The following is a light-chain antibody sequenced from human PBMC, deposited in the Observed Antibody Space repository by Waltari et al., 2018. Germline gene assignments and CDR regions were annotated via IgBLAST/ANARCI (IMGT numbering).Light chain of an antibody. V-gene: IGLV6-57*04. Sequence: NFMLTQPHSVSESPGKTVIISCTRSSGNIVNNYVQWYQQRPGSAPTILIYEDDQRPSTVPARFSGSIDSSSNSASLTISGLRPEDEGDYYCQSYDSLFVFGTGTRVTV. CDR2: EDD. CDR3: QSYDSLFV. J-gene: IGLJ1*01. CDR1: SGNIVNNY.